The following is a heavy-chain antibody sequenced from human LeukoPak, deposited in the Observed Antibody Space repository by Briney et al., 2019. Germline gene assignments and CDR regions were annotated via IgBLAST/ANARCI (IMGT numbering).Heavy chain of an antibody. V-gene: IGHV1-2*06. CDR3: AGTSNGYYPFLDY. Sequence: ASVKVSCKASGYTFTNYYIHWVRQAPGQGLEWMGRINPNSGGTNYAQRFQGRVTMTRDTSISTAYMELSRLRSDDTAIYYCAGTSNGYYPFLDYWGEGTLVTVSS. J-gene: IGHJ4*02. CDR2: INPNSGGT. CDR1: GYTFTNYY. D-gene: IGHD3-22*01.